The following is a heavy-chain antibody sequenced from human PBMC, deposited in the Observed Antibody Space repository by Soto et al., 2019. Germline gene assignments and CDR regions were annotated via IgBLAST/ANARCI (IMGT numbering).Heavy chain of an antibody. CDR1: GGTFSSYA. J-gene: IGHJ2*01. Sequence: QVQLVQSGAEVKKPGSSVKVSCKASGGTFSSYAISWVRQAPGQGLEWRGGIIPIFGTANYAQKFQGRVTITADESTSTAYMELCSLRSEDTAVYYCATTPATVVTFWYFDLWGRGTLVTVSS. V-gene: IGHV1-69*12. CDR2: IIPIFGTA. CDR3: ATTPATVVTFWYFDL. D-gene: IGHD4-17*01.